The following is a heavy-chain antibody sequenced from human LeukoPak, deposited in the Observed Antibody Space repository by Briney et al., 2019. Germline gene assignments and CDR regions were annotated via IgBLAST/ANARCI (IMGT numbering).Heavy chain of an antibody. V-gene: IGHV6-1*01. CDR3: ARGGGVTVAGNLGY. D-gene: IGHD6-19*01. CDR2: TYYRSKWYN. J-gene: IGHJ4*02. Sequence: SQTLSLTCALSGDSVSSNSAAWNWIRQSPSRGLEWLGRTYYRSKWYNDYAVSVKSRITISPDTSKNQFSLQLNSVTPEDTAIYYCARGGGVTVAGNLGYWGQRTLVTVSS. CDR1: GDSVSSNSAA.